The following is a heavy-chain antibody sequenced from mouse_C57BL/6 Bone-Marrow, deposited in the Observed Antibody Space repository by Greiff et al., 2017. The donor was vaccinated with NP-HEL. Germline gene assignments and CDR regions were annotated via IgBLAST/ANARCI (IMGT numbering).Heavy chain of an antibody. CDR3: TRGVYYGSSYFAWFAY. J-gene: IGHJ3*01. CDR1: GFTFSNYW. D-gene: IGHD1-1*01. Sequence: EVKVEESGGGLVQPGGSMKLSCVASGFTFSNYWMNWVRQSPEKGLEWVAQIRLKSDNYATHYAESVKGRFNISRDDSKSSVYLQMNNLRAEDTGIYYCTRGVYYGSSYFAWFAYWGQGTLVTVSA. V-gene: IGHV6-3*01. CDR2: IRLKSDNYAT.